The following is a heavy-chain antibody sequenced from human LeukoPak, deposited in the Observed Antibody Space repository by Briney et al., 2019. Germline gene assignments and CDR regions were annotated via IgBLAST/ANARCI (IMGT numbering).Heavy chain of an antibody. CDR1: GGSISIYY. Sequence: PSETESLTCTVTGGSISIYYWSCIPQPPGKGLEWIGYIYYSESTNYNPSLKSRVTISVDTSKNQFSLKLRSLTAADTAVYYCTRHVGYGNNWFDPWGQGTLVTVS. CDR3: TRHVGYGNNWFDP. J-gene: IGHJ5*02. V-gene: IGHV4-59*08. D-gene: IGHD5-18*01. CDR2: IYYSEST.